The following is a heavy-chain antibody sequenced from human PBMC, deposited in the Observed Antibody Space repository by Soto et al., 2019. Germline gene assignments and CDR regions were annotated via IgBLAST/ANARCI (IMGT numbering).Heavy chain of an antibody. CDR1: GFTFSSYG. J-gene: IGHJ6*02. CDR2: ISYDGSNK. D-gene: IGHD5-18*01. V-gene: IGHV3-30*18. Sequence: GGSLRLSFAASGFTFSSYGMHWVRQAPGKGLEWVSVISYDGSNKYYADSVKVRFTISRDNSKNTLYLQMNSLRAEDTAVYYCAKECTAMVPPNTYYYGMHXWGQGTTVTVS. CDR3: AKECTAMVPPNTYYYGMHX.